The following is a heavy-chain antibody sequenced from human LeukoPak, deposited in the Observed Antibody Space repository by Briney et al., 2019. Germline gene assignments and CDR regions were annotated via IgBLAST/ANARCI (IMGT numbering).Heavy chain of an antibody. J-gene: IGHJ4*02. V-gene: IGHV3-30-3*01. Sequence: GGSLRLSCAASGFTFSSYAMHWVRQAPGKGLEWVSVISYDGSNKYYADSVKGRFTISRDNSKNTLYLQMNSLRAEDTAIYYCAREGPRGNSQFDYWGQGTLVTVSS. CDR3: AREGPRGNSQFDY. CDR1: GFTFSSYA. D-gene: IGHD2/OR15-2a*01. CDR2: ISYDGSNK.